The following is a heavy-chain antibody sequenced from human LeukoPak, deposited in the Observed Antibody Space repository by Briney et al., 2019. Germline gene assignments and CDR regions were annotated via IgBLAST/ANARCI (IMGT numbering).Heavy chain of an antibody. Sequence: SETLSLTCTVSGGSISSGDYYWSWIRQPPGKGLEWIGCIYYSGSTNYNPSLKSRVTISVDTSKNQFSLKLSSVTAADTAVYYCARETHGVSWFDPWGQGTLVTVSS. CDR2: IYYSGST. CDR1: GGSISSGDYY. CDR3: ARETHGVSWFDP. J-gene: IGHJ5*02. V-gene: IGHV4-61*08.